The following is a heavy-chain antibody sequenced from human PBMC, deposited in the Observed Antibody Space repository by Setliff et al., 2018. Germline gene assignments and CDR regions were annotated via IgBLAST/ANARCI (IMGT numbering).Heavy chain of an antibody. Sequence: PGGSLRLSCTVYGFSFNKYWMYWVRQAPGKGLEWVSRINGDATIAHYADPVKGRFTISRDNARNALYLQMVSLRGEDTAVYFCASIDWGENFYNTDVWGKGTTVTVSS. CDR3: ASIDWGENFYNTDV. CDR1: GFSFNKYW. J-gene: IGHJ6*04. D-gene: IGHD7-27*01. V-gene: IGHV3-74*01. CDR2: INGDATIA.